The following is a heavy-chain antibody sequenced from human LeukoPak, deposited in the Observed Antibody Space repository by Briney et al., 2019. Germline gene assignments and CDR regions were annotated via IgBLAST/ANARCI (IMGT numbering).Heavy chain of an antibody. J-gene: IGHJ4*02. CDR1: GYSISTCDY. D-gene: IGHD5-18*01. CDR3: ARAVGAGATAMVPY. Sequence: AETLSLTCAVSGYSISTCDYWGWIRPPPGKVLGGIGISYHSGNTYYNPSLKSRVTISVDTSKNQFSLKLRSVTAAATAASYCARAVGAGATAMVPYWGQGTLVTVSS. V-gene: IGHV4-38-2*01. CDR2: SYHSGNT.